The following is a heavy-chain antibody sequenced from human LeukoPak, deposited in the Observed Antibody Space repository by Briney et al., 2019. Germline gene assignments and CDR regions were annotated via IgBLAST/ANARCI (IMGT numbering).Heavy chain of an antibody. D-gene: IGHD2-2*01. V-gene: IGHV3-21*05. J-gene: IGHJ4*02. CDR1: GFTFSRYA. Sequence: PGGSLRVSCAASGFTFSRYAMNWVRQALGKGLEWVSYINTDSSDIHYADSVRGRFTISRDNARNTLYLQLSSLRAEDSAVYYCARDTFQPGLIDSWGQGTLVTVPS. CDR2: INTDSSDI. CDR3: ARDTFQPGLIDS.